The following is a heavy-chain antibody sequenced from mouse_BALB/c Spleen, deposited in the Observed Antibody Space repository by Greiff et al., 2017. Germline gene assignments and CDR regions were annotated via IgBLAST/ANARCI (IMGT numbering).Heavy chain of an antibody. CDR2: IWTGGGT. CDR1: GFSLTSYD. V-gene: IGHV2-9-2*01. CDR3: VNYYGSSYYYAMDY. J-gene: IGHJ4*01. Sequence: LVESGPGLVAPSQSLSITCTVSGFSLTSYDISWIRQPPGKGLEWLGVIWTGGGTNYNSAFMSRLSISKDNSKSQVFLKMNSLQTDDTAIYYCVNYYGSSYYYAMDYWGQGTSVTVSS. D-gene: IGHD1-1*01.